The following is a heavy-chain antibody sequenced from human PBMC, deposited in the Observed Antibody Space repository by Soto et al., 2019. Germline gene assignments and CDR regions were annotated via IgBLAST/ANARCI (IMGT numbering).Heavy chain of an antibody. D-gene: IGHD4-17*01. V-gene: IGHV1-24*01. Sequence: GASVKVSCKVSGYTLTELSMHWVRQAPGKGLEWMGGFDPEDGETIYAQKFQGRVTMTEDTSTDTAYMELSSLRSEDTAVYYCATGLMTTVTTVRDYWGQGTLVTVSS. CDR2: FDPEDGET. CDR1: GYTLTELS. CDR3: ATGLMTTVTTVRDY. J-gene: IGHJ4*02.